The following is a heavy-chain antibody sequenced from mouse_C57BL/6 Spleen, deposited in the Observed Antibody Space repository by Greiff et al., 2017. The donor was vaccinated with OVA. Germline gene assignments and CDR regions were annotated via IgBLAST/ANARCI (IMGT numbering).Heavy chain of an antibody. CDR2: ISYSGST. Sequence: EVQLQESGPGMVKPSQSLSLTCTVTGYSITSGYDWHWIRHFPGNKLEWMGYISYSGSTNYNPSLKSRISITHDTSKNHFFLKLNSVTTEDTATYYCARGGAIYYGNYLDVWGTGTTVTVSS. D-gene: IGHD2-1*01. CDR1: GYSITSGYD. V-gene: IGHV3-1*01. CDR3: ARGGAIYYGNYLDV. J-gene: IGHJ1*03.